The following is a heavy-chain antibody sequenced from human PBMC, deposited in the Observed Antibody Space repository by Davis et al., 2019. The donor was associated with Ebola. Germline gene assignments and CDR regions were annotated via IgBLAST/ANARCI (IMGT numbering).Heavy chain of an antibody. J-gene: IGHJ6*02. CDR2: ANGRGGGT. Sequence: GGFLRLSCAASGFTFSSYAMSWVRQAPGEGLEWVSTANGRGGGTYYADSVKGRCTISRDNAKNSLYLQMNSLRAEDTAVYYCARDLYLGSWNYYGMDVWGQGTTVTVSS. V-gene: IGHV3-23*01. CDR1: GFTFSSYA. CDR3: ARDLYLGSWNYYGMDV. D-gene: IGHD2-2*02.